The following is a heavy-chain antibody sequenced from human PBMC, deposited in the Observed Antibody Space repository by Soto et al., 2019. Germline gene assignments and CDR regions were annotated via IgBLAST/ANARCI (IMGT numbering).Heavy chain of an antibody. CDR3: ARATGTLRSRNCDY. Sequence: QVQLRESGPMLVKPSQTLSLTCSVSGGSISTVGHYWTWIRQPPGKGLEWIGSIYHTGSTYYSKSLRSRLTMSVDTSKSQFSLRLSSVTAADTAVYYCARATGTLRSRNCDYWGQGSLVTVSS. CDR2: IYHTGST. V-gene: IGHV4-31*03. D-gene: IGHD1-1*01. CDR1: GGSISTVGHY. J-gene: IGHJ4*02.